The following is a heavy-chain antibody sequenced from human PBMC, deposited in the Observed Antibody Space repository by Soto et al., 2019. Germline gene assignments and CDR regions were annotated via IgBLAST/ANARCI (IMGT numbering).Heavy chain of an antibody. Sequence: QVQLVQSGAEVKKPGSSVKVSCKASGGTFSSYTISWVRQAPGQGLEWMGRIIPILGIANYAQKFQGRVTXTXDKSTSTAYMELSSLRSEDTAVYYCARDYSYGRTNYWGQGTLVTVSS. D-gene: IGHD5-18*01. CDR3: ARDYSYGRTNY. J-gene: IGHJ4*02. CDR2: IIPILGIA. CDR1: GGTFSSYT. V-gene: IGHV1-69*08.